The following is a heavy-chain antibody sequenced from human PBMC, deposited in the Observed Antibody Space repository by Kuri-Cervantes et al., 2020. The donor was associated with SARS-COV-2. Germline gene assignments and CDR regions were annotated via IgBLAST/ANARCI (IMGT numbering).Heavy chain of an antibody. D-gene: IGHD2-2*01. V-gene: IGHV5-51*01. CDR1: GYRFTSYW. CDR2: IYPGDSDT. Sequence: KVSCKGSGYRFTSYWIGWVRQMPGKGLEWMGIIYPGDSDTRYSPSFQGQVTISADKSISTAYLQWSSLKASDTAMYYCASALGYCSSTSCSYFDYWGQGPLVTVSS. J-gene: IGHJ4*02. CDR3: ASALGYCSSTSCSYFDY.